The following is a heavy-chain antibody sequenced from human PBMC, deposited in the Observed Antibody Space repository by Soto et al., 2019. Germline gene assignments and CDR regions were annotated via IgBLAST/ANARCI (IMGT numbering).Heavy chain of an antibody. J-gene: IGHJ6*02. Sequence: QLQLQESGPRLVKPSETLSLTCSVSGGSISSSSYSWGWIRQPPGKGLEWVGTIYYSGSTHYNPYLEGRVAISADTPNNQLSLRLSSVTAADTAVYYCGRQPGHCGSTTCFGYYSVDVWGQGTTVTVS. D-gene: IGHD2-2*01. CDR2: IYYSGST. V-gene: IGHV4-39*01. CDR1: GGSISSSSYS. CDR3: GRQPGHCGSTTCFGYYSVDV.